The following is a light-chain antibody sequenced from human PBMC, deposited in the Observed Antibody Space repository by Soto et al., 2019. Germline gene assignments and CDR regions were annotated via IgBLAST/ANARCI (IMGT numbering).Light chain of an antibody. V-gene: IGLV2-8*01. CDR2: EVS. CDR1: SSDVGGYSY. J-gene: IGLJ3*02. Sequence: QSVLTQPASVSGSPGQSITISCTGTSSDVGGYSYVSWYQQHPGKAPKLIIYEVSKRPSGVPDRLSGSKSGNTASLTVSGLQAEDEADYYCTSYAGSNNLVFAGGTKVTVL. CDR3: TSYAGSNNLV.